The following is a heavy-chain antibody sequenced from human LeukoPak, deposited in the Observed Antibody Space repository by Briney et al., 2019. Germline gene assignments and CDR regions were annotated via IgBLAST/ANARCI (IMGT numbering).Heavy chain of an antibody. V-gene: IGHV4-39*01. Sequence: SETLSLTCTVSGGSISSSSYYWGSIRQPPGKGLEWIGSIYYSGSTHYNPSLKSRVTISVDTSKNQFSLKLSSVTAADTAVYYCASLYSSGWSGYYYYMDVWGKGTTVTVSS. CDR1: GGSISSSSYY. CDR3: ASLYSSGWSGYYYYMDV. D-gene: IGHD6-19*01. J-gene: IGHJ6*03. CDR2: IYYSGST.